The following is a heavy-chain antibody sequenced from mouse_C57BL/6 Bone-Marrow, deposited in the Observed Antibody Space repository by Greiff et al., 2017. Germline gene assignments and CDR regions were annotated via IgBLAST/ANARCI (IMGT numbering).Heavy chain of an antibody. V-gene: IGHV1-72*01. CDR1: GYTFTSYW. Sequence: VQLQQPVAELVQPGASVKLSCKASGYTFTSYWMHWVKQRPGRGLEWIGRIDPNSGGTKYNEKFKSKATLTVDKPSSTAYMQLSSLTSEDSAVYYCASRDWSTTVVADYWGQGTTLTVSS. CDR3: ASRDWSTTVVADY. D-gene: IGHD1-1*01. CDR2: IDPNSGGT. J-gene: IGHJ2*01.